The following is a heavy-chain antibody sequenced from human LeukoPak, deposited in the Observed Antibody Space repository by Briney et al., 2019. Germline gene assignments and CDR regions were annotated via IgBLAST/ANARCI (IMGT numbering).Heavy chain of an antibody. V-gene: IGHV4-59*01. CDR3: ARALWFGENETWFDP. CDR1: GGSISSYY. Sequence: SETLSLTCTVSGGSISSYYWSWIPQPPGRGLEWIGYLYYIGSTNYNPSLKSRVTISVDTSKTQFSLKLSSVTAADTAVYYCARALWFGENETWFDPWGQGTLVTVSS. D-gene: IGHD3-10*01. CDR2: LYYIGST. J-gene: IGHJ5*02.